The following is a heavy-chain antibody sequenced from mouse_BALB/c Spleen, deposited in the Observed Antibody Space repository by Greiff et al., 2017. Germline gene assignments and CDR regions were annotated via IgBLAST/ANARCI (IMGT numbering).Heavy chain of an antibody. CDR3: ARDGGNYFYAMDY. D-gene: IGHD2-1*01. J-gene: IGHJ4*01. V-gene: IGHV3-6*02. CDR2: ISYDGSN. Sequence: DVKLVESGPGLVKPSQSLSLTCSVTGYSITSGYYWNWIRQFPGNKLEWMGYISYDGSNNYNPSLKNRISITRDTSKNQFFLKLNSVTTEDTATYYCARDGGNYFYAMDYWGQGTSVTVSS. CDR1: GYSITSGYY.